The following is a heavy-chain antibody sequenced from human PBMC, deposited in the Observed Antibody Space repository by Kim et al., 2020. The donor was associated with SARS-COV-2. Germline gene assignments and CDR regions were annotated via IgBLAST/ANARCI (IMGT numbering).Heavy chain of an antibody. CDR2: ISGSGGST. D-gene: IGHD3-10*01. CDR3: AKGHGSGSYTWDPSMDV. J-gene: IGHJ6*02. CDR1: GFTFSSYA. V-gene: IGHV3-23*01. Sequence: GGSLRLSCAASGFTFSSYAMSWVRQAPGKGLEWVSAISGSGGSTYYADSVKGRFTISRDNSKNTLYLQMNSLRAEDTAVYYCAKGHGSGSYTWDPSMDVWGQGTTGTVSS.